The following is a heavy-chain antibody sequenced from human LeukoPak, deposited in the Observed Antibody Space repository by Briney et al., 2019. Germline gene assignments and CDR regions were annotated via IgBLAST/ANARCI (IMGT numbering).Heavy chain of an antibody. CDR1: GYSFTSYW. CDR3: ARHIGYSAWNPDY. J-gene: IGHJ4*02. Sequence: GASLKISSQASGYSFTSYWIGWVRQMPGKGLEWMGIIYPYDSDTRYSPSFQGQVTISADKSISTAYLQWSNLKASDTAMYYCARHIGYSAWNPDYWGQGTLVTVSS. CDR2: IYPYDSDT. D-gene: IGHD5-12*01. V-gene: IGHV5-51*01.